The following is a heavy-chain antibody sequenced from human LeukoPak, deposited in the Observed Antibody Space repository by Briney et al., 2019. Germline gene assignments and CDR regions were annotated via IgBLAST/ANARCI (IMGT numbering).Heavy chain of an antibody. Sequence: GGSLRLSCAASGFTFDDYGMSWVRQAPGKGLEWVSGINWNGGSTGYADSVKGRFTISRDNAKNSLYLQMNSLRAEDTALYYCARDQSDYGDYVFDYWGQGTLVTVSS. V-gene: IGHV3-20*04. D-gene: IGHD4-17*01. CDR3: ARDQSDYGDYVFDY. J-gene: IGHJ4*02. CDR1: GFTFDDYG. CDR2: INWNGGST.